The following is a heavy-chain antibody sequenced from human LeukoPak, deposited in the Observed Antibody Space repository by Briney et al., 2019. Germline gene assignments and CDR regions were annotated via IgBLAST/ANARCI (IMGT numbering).Heavy chain of an antibody. Sequence: PSETLSLTCTVSGGSLGSDSYYWSWIRQPAGKGLEWIGRVYSSGSTNYNPSLESRVTISVDTSNNQFSLKLRSVTASDTAVYYCASRNLWAPVTDSWGQGTLVTVSS. CDR2: VYSSGST. J-gene: IGHJ5*01. V-gene: IGHV4-61*02. D-gene: IGHD4-17*01. CDR1: GGSLGSDSYY. CDR3: ASRNLWAPVTDS.